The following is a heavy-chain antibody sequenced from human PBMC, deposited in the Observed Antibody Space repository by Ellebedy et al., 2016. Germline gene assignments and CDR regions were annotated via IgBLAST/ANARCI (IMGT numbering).Heavy chain of an antibody. Sequence: GESLKISCAASGFAFSSYAIHWVRQAPGKGLEWVAVILDDGSNKYYADSVKGRFTISRDNSKNTLYLQMNSLRAEDTAVYSCARVFRVRGVTYWYFDLWGRGTLVTVSS. CDR3: ARVFRVRGVTYWYFDL. CDR2: ILDDGSNK. CDR1: GFAFSSYA. J-gene: IGHJ2*01. V-gene: IGHV3-30-3*01. D-gene: IGHD3-10*01.